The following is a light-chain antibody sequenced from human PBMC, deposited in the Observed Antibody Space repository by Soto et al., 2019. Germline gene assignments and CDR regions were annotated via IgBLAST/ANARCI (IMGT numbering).Light chain of an antibody. CDR3: QQRSNWPPIT. V-gene: IGKV3-11*01. J-gene: IGKJ5*01. CDR2: DAS. Sequence: EIVLTQSPGTLSLSPGEMAKLSCISSQSVSIRLASYQQKPGQAPRLLIYDASNRATGIPARFSGSGSGTDFTLTISSLEPEDFAVYYCQQRSNWPPITFGQGTRLEIK. CDR1: QSVSIR.